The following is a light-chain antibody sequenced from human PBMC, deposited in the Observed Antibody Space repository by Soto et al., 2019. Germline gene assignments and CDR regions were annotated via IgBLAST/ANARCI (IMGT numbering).Light chain of an antibody. CDR1: QGITNW. J-gene: IGKJ5*01. V-gene: IGKV1-12*01. CDR2: AAS. CDR3: QHRSSWPVS. Sequence: DIQMTQSPSSVSASVGDRVTITCRASQGITNWLAWYQQKPGKAPKLLIYAASGLPSGVPSRFGGSGSGTDFTLTISSLEPEDFAIYYCQHRSSWPVSFGQGTRLEIK.